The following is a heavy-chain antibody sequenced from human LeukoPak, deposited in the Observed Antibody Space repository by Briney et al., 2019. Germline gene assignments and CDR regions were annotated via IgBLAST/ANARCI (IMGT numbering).Heavy chain of an antibody. J-gene: IGHJ4*02. CDR1: GFTLSSYA. CDR3: AKAPTKEEEWLLLNYFDY. V-gene: IGHV3-23*01. Sequence: GGSLRLSCVGSGFTLSSYAMSWVRQAPGKGLEWVSAISGSGTRTYYADSVKGRFTISRGNSKNTLYLQMNSLRAEDTAVYYCAKAPTKEEEWLLLNYFDYWGQGTLVTVSS. CDR2: ISGSGTRT. D-gene: IGHD3-22*01.